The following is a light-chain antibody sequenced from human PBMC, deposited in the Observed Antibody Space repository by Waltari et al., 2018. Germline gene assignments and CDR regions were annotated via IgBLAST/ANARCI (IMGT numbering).Light chain of an antibody. J-gene: IGLJ3*02. CDR2: DVS. Sequence: QSALTQPASVSGSPGQSITISCTGTSSDVGGYNYVSWYQQHPGKAPKLMIYDVSKRPSVGSNRFAGSKSGNTASLTISGLQAEDEADYYCSSYTSSSTPWVFGGGTKLTVL. CDR3: SSYTSSSTPWV. CDR1: SSDVGGYNY. V-gene: IGLV2-14*03.